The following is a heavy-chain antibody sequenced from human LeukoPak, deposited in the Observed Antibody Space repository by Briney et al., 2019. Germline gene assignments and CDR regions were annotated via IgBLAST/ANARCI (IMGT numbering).Heavy chain of an antibody. CDR3: ARMGQQLGVEYFDY. CDR2: INLSGGST. Sequence: ASVKVSCKACGYTFTSNYMHWVRQAPRQWLEWMGIINLSGGSTIYAQKSQGRVTMTRDTSTSTVYMELSSLRSEDTAVYYCARMGQQLGVEYFDYWGQGTLVTVSS. V-gene: IGHV1-46*03. J-gene: IGHJ4*02. CDR1: GYTFTSNY. D-gene: IGHD6-13*01.